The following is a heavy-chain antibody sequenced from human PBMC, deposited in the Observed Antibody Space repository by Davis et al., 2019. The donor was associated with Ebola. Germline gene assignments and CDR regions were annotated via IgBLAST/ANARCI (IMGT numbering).Heavy chain of an antibody. Sequence: PSETLSLTCTVSGGSVSSGSYYWSWIRQPPGKGLEWIGYIYYSGSTYYNPSLKSRVTISVDTSKNQFSLKLSSVTAVDTAVYYCARVSEKAGAFDIWGQGTMVTVSS. V-gene: IGHV4-61*01. J-gene: IGHJ3*02. CDR2: IYYSGST. D-gene: IGHD6-13*01. CDR1: GGSVSSGSYY. CDR3: ARVSEKAGAFDI.